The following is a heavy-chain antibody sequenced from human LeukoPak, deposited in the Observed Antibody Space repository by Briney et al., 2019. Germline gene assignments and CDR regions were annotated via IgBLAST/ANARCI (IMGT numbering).Heavy chain of an antibody. D-gene: IGHD2-2*01. CDR3: AKDKGPAARWDAFDI. CDR1: GFTFSSYG. J-gene: IGHJ3*02. Sequence: PGGSLRLSCAASGFTFSSYGMHWVRQAPGKGLEWVAFIRYDGSNKYYADSVKGRFTISRDNSKNTLYLQMNSLRAEDTAVYYCAKDKGPAARWDAFDIWGQGTMVTVSS. V-gene: IGHV3-30*02. CDR2: IRYDGSNK.